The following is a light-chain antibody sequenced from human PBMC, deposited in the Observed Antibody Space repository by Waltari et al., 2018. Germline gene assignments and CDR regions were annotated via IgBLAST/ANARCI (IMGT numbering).Light chain of an antibody. CDR2: DDS. CDR1: NIGSKS. Sequence: SYVLTQPPSVSVAPGQPARVTCGGNNIGSKSVHWYQQRPGQAPILVLYDDSDRPSGIPDRFSGSNSGNMATLTISRVEAGDEADYYCQVWDGSTDVVFGGGTKLTVL. CDR3: QVWDGSTDVV. J-gene: IGLJ2*01. V-gene: IGLV3-21*02.